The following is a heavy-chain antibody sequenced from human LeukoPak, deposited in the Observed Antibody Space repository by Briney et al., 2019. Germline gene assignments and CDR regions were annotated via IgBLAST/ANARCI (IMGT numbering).Heavy chain of an antibody. CDR2: ISGSGAST. J-gene: IGHJ4*02. V-gene: IGHV3-23*01. CDR1: GFTFSTNA. CDR3: AKDVGKWESLHFFDY. Sequence: GGSLRLSCLTSGFTFSTNAMSWVRQAPGKGLEWLSGISGSGASTYYADSVTGRFTISRDNSRNTLYLQMNSLRGDDTAVYYCAKDVGKWESLHFFDYWGQGTLVTVSS. D-gene: IGHD1-26*01.